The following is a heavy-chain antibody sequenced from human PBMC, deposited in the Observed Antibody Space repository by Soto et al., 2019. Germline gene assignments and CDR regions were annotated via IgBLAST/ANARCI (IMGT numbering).Heavy chain of an antibody. D-gene: IGHD3-16*01. Sequence: EVQLLESGGGLVQPGGSLRLSCAASGFTFNTFEMSWVRQAPGRGLEWVSFISTDSSRAYYADAVKGRFTISRDNSKHSLYLQMSSLTAEDTAVYACVKGGWLDFWGQGTLVTGSS. CDR3: VKGGWLDF. J-gene: IGHJ5*01. CDR1: GFTFNTFE. V-gene: IGHV3-23*01. CDR2: ISTDSSRA.